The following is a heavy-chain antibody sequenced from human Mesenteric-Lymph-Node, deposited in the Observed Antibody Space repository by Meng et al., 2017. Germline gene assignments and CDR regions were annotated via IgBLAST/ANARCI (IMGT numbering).Heavy chain of an antibody. Sequence: GESLKISCAASGFTFSSYAMSWVRQAPGKGLEWVSKINFGGSTKHYLDSVTGRFTTSRDDAKNSLYLQMNSLRAEDTAVYYCARDHGTPISCSGGSFPASHHWYFDLWGRGTLVTVSS. V-gene: IGHV3-48*04. CDR2: INFGGSTK. J-gene: IGHJ2*01. CDR1: GFTFSSYA. D-gene: IGHD2-15*01. CDR3: ARDHGTPISCSGGSFPASHHWYFDL.